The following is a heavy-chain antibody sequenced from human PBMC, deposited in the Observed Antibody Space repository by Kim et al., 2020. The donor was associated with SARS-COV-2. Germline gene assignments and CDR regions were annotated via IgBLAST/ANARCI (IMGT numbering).Heavy chain of an antibody. J-gene: IGHJ6*01. Sequence: SETLSLTCAVYGGSFSGYYWSWIRQPPGKGLEWIGEINHSGSTNYNPSLKSRVTISVDTSKNQFSLKLSSVTAADTAVYYCARGLYYVYVWGSYRSADY. V-gene: IGHV4-34*01. CDR3: ARGLYYVYVWGSYRSADY. D-gene: IGHD3-16*02. CDR1: GGSFSGYY. CDR2: INHSGST.